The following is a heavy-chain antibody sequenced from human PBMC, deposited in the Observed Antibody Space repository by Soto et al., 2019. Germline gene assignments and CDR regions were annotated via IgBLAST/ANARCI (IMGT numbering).Heavy chain of an antibody. V-gene: IGHV3-72*01. J-gene: IGHJ4*02. CDR2: LRNNGHSYTT. Sequence: EVQLVESGGGLVQPGGSLRLSCEASGFRFNDHYMDWVRQPPGKGLGWVGRLRNNGHSYTTDYAASVKGRFSFSRDDSKNSVYLQMNSLTTEDTAMYYCGREQSGGAQPVDYWGQGTLVTVSS. D-gene: IGHD1-26*01. CDR1: GFRFNDHY. CDR3: GREQSGGAQPVDY.